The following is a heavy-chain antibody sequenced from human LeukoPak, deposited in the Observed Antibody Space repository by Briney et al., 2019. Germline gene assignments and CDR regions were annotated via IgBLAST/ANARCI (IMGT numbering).Heavy chain of an antibody. Sequence: SETLSLTCTVSGGSISSYYWSWIRQPPGKGLEWIGYIYYSGSTNYNPSLKSRVTISVDTSKNQFSLKLSSVTAADTAVYYCASSPAAHRDFGYWGQGTLVTVSS. CDR3: ASSPAAHRDFGY. D-gene: IGHD2-15*01. V-gene: IGHV4-59*01. CDR2: IYYSGST. J-gene: IGHJ4*02. CDR1: GGSISSYY.